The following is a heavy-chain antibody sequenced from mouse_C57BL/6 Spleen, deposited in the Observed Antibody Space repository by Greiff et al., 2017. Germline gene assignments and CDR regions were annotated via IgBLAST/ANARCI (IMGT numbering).Heavy chain of an antibody. V-gene: IGHV1-15*01. CDR3: TREILNYYGSSYDAMDY. CDR2: IDPETGGT. J-gene: IGHJ4*01. D-gene: IGHD1-1*01. CDR1: GYTFTDYE. Sequence: QVQLQQSGAELVRPGASVTLSCKASGYTFTDYEMHWVKQTPVHGLEWIGAIDPETGGTAYNQKFKGKAILTADKSSSTAYMELRSLTSEDSAVYYCTREILNYYGSSYDAMDYWGQGTSVTVSS.